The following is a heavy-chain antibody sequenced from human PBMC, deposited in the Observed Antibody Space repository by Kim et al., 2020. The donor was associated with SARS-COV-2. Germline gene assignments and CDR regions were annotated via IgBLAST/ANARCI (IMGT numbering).Heavy chain of an antibody. D-gene: IGHD2-21*02. CDR2: ISWNSGSI. CDR1: GFTFGDYA. CDR3: AKGRGGDCYYNWFDP. Sequence: GGSLRLSCAASGFTFGDYAMHWVRQAPGKGLEWVSGISWNSGSIGYADSVKGRFTISRDNAKNSLYLQMNSLRAEDTALYYCAKGRGGDCYYNWFDPWGQGTLVTVSS. V-gene: IGHV3-9*01. J-gene: IGHJ5*02.